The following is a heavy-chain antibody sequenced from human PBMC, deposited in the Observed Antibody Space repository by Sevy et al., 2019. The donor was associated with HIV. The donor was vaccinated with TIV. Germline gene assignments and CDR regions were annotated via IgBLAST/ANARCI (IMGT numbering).Heavy chain of an antibody. CDR2: ISAYNRNT. Sequence: ASVKVSCKASGYTFTSYGISWVRQAPGQGLEWMGWISAYNRNTNYAQKLQGRVTMTTDTSTSTAYMELRSLRSDDTAVYYCARSTYGSGKPPHPYYYYGMDVWGQGTTVTVSS. V-gene: IGHV1-18*01. CDR1: GYTFTSYG. J-gene: IGHJ6*02. CDR3: ARSTYGSGKPPHPYYYYGMDV. D-gene: IGHD3-10*01.